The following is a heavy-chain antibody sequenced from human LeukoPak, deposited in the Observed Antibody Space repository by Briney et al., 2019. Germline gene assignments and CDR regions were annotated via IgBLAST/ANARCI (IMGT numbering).Heavy chain of an antibody. D-gene: IGHD3-10*01. CDR3: AKGMAAYGSGSLFDY. Sequence: PGGSLRLSCAASGFTFSSYGMHWVRQAPGKGLEWVAVISYDGINQYYADSMKGRFTISRDNSKNTLYLQVNSLRAEDTAVYYCAKGMAAYGSGSLFDYWGQGTLVTVSS. CDR2: ISYDGINQ. V-gene: IGHV3-30*18. J-gene: IGHJ4*02. CDR1: GFTFSSYG.